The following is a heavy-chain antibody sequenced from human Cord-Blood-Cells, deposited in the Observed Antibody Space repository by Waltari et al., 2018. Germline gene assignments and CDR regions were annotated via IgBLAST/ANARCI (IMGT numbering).Heavy chain of an antibody. D-gene: IGHD6-13*01. CDR1: GFTFSSYA. CDR2: ISGSGGST. CDR3: AKDLVGYSSSWDY. Sequence: VQLLESGGGLVQPGGSLRLSCAASGFTFSSYAMSWVRQAPGKGRRGGAAISGSGGSTYYADSVKGRFTISRDNSKNTLYLQMNGLRAEDTAVYYCAKDLVGYSSSWDYWGQVTLVTVSS. J-gene: IGHJ4*02. V-gene: IGHV3-23*01.